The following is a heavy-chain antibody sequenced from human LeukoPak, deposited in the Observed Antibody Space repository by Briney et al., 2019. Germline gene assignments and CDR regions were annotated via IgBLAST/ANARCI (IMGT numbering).Heavy chain of an antibody. D-gene: IGHD4-17*01. V-gene: IGHV3-23*01. CDR3: ARDMYGDYSVNDAFDI. Sequence: GGSLRLSCAASGFTFSSYAMSWVRQAPGKGLEWVSAISGSGGSTYYADSVKGRFTISRDNSKNTLYLQMNSLRAEDTAVYYCARDMYGDYSVNDAFDIWGQGKMVTVSS. CDR1: GFTFSSYA. CDR2: ISGSGGST. J-gene: IGHJ3*02.